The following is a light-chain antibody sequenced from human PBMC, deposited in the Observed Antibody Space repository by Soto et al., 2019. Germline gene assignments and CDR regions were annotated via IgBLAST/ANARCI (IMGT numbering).Light chain of an antibody. CDR1: QSVSSK. CDR3: QQYNNWPPIT. CDR2: GAS. Sequence: ETVMTQSPATLAVSPGERATLSCRASQSVSSKLAWYQQKPGQAPRLLIYGASTRATGIPARFSGSGSGTEFTLTISSLQSEDFAVYYCQQYNNWPPITFGQGTRLEIK. J-gene: IGKJ5*01. V-gene: IGKV3D-15*01.